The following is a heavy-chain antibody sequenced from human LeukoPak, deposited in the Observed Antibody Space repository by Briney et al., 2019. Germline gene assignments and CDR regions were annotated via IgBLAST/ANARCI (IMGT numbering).Heavy chain of an antibody. CDR2: INPNSGGT. CDR3: ARVGVGATGFDY. Sequence: XSVKVSCKASGYTFTGYYMHWVRQAPGQGLEWMGWINPNSGGTNYAQKFQGRVTMTRDTSISTAYMELSRLRSDDTAVYYCARVGVGATGFDYWGQGTLVTVSS. CDR1: GYTFTGYY. V-gene: IGHV1-2*02. D-gene: IGHD1-26*01. J-gene: IGHJ4*02.